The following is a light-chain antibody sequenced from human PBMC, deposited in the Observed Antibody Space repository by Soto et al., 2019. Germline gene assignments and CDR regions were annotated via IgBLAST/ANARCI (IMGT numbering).Light chain of an antibody. J-gene: IGKJ2*01. CDR1: QSVSSSY. Sequence: EIVLTQSPGTLSLSPGERATLSCRASQSVSSSYLAWFHQKPGQAPRLLIYGTSSRPTGIPDWFSGSGCWTDFTRTVSRLEPEDFAVYYGQQYGSSPYTFSQGTKLEIK. V-gene: IGKV3-20*01. CDR3: QQYGSSPYT. CDR2: GTS.